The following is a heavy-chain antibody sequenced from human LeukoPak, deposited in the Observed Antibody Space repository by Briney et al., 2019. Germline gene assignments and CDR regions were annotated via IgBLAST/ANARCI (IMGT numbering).Heavy chain of an antibody. CDR2: IYYSGST. CDR1: GFTFSSYA. V-gene: IGHV4-59*08. Sequence: GSLRLSCAASGFTFSSYAMSWVRQAPGKGLEWIGYIYYSGSTNYNPSLKSRVTISVDTSKNQFSLKLSSVTAADTAVYYCARHINGWFDPWGQGTLVTVSS. CDR3: ARHINGWFDP. J-gene: IGHJ5*02.